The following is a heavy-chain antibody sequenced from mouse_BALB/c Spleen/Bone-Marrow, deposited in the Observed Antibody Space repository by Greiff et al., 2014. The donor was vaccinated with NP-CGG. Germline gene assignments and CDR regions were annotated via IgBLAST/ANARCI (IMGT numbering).Heavy chain of an antibody. CDR3: ARDTMDY. CDR2: IFPGNVNT. J-gene: IGHJ4*01. CDR1: GYTFTSYH. Sequence: VQLQQSGPELVKPGASVRISCKASGYTFTSYHIHWVKQRPGQGLEWIGWIFPGNVNTKYNEKFKGKATLTADKFSSTAYMQLSSLTSEDSAVYFCARDTMDYWGQGTSVTVSS. V-gene: IGHV1S56*01.